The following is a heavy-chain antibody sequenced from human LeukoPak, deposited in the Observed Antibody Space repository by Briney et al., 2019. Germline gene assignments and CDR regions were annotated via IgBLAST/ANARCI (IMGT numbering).Heavy chain of an antibody. CDR1: GYSFTSYW. CDR3: ARRREDYGSGSYYYYMDV. V-gene: IGHV5-51*01. Sequence: RGESLQISCQGSGYSFTSYWIGWVRQMPGKGLEWMGIIYPGDSDTRYSPSFQGQVTISADKSTSTAYLQWSSLKASDTAMYYCARRREDYGSGSYYYYMDVWGKGTTVTISS. D-gene: IGHD3-10*01. CDR2: IYPGDSDT. J-gene: IGHJ6*03.